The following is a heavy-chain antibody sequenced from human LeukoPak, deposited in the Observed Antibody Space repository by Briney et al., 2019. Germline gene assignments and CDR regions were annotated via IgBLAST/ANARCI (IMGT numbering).Heavy chain of an antibody. D-gene: IGHD1-26*01. J-gene: IGHJ4*02. CDR1: GFTFSSYT. CDR3: ARDGSGNYRLFYFDY. CDR2: ISRTSRYI. Sequence: GGSLRLSCAASGFTFSSYTMNWVRQAPGKGLEWVSSISRTSRYIYYADSVEGRFTISRDNPKNSLYLQMNSLRAEDTAVYYCARDGSGNYRLFYFDYWGQGTLVTVSS. V-gene: IGHV3-21*01.